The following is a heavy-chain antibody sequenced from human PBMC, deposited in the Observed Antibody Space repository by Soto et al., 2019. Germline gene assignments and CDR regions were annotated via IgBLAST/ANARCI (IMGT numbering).Heavy chain of an antibody. J-gene: IGHJ5*01. Sequence: QVPLQESGPGLVKPSETLSLTCTVFGGSVSDNFWSWVRQPAGKGPEYIGRIHARGSTNYNPSLKSRVTMSVDTSHNQFSLRLSSVTAADTAVYYCARGPYCGADCFFASWGQGALVTVSS. CDR1: GGSVSDNF. D-gene: IGHD2-21*02. CDR2: IHARGST. V-gene: IGHV4-4*07. CDR3: ARGPYCGADCFFAS.